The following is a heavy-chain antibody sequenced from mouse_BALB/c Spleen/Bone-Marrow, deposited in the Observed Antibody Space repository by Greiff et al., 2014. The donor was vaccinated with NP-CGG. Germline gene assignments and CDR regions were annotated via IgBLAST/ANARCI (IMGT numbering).Heavy chain of an antibody. CDR3: TRDRGVQGYAMGY. CDR2: ISDGGSYI. J-gene: IGHJ4*01. D-gene: IGHD2-14*01. V-gene: IGHV5-4*02. Sequence: EVQLVESGGGLVKPGGSLKLSCAASGFTFSDFYMYWVRQTPEKRLEWVATISDGGSYIYYPDSVKGRFTISRDDAKNNLYLQMSSLKSEDTAMYYCTRDRGVQGYAMGYWGQGTSVTVSS. CDR1: GFTFSDFY.